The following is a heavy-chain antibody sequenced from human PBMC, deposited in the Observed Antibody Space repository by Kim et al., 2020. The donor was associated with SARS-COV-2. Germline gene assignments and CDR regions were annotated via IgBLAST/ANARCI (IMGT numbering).Heavy chain of an antibody. CDR2: ISYVGSKK. CDR3: ARGTYYYGSGSYRRYGMDL. Sequence: GGSLRLSCAASGFTSSRHDMHWGRQAPGKGLEWVAVISYVGSKKYYADPVKGRFTIPRDNSKNTLYLQMSSLRAEDTAVYYCARGTYYYGSGSYRRYGMDLCSPGTTITFS. J-gene: IGHJ6*02. V-gene: IGHV3-30*03. CDR1: GFTSSRHD. D-gene: IGHD3-10*01.